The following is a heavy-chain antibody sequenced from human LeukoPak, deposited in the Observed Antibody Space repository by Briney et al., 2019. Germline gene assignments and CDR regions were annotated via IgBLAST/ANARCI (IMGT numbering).Heavy chain of an antibody. J-gene: IGHJ3*02. D-gene: IGHD3-22*01. Sequence: GRSLRLSCAASGFTVSSNYMSWVRQAPGKGLEWVSVIYSGGSTYYADSVKGRFTISRDNSKNTLYLQMNSLRAEDTAVYYCARAGYYYDSSGYYSRDAFDIWGPGTMVTVSS. CDR1: GFTVSSNY. CDR2: IYSGGST. V-gene: IGHV3-66*01. CDR3: ARAGYYYDSSGYYSRDAFDI.